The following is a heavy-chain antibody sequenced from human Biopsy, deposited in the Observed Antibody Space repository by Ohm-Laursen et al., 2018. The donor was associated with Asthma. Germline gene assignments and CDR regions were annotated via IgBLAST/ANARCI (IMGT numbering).Heavy chain of an antibody. V-gene: IGHV1-24*01. CDR3: ASDFPKDYVRYNFQF. J-gene: IGHJ4*02. CDR2: HDHEEGGT. D-gene: IGHD4-17*01. CDR1: GYILTDLS. Sequence: SVKVSCKISGYILTDLSMHWVRQAPGQGLEWMGGHDHEEGGTVNARRFQGGVTMTEDTSTDTAYMELSSLSSDDTAVYYCASDFPKDYVRYNFQFWGQGTLVTVSS.